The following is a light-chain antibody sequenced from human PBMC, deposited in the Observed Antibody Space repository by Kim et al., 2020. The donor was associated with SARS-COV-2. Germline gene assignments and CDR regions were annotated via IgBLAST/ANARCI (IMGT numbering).Light chain of an antibody. CDR2: LGS. CDR3: MQALQTPYT. J-gene: IGKJ2*01. CDR1: QSLLHSNGYNY. Sequence: EPASISCRSSQSLLHSNGYNYLDWYLEKPGQSPQCLIHLGSYRASGVPDRFSGSGSGTDFTLKISRVEAEDVGVYYCMQALQTPYTFGQGTKLEI. V-gene: IGKV2-28*01.